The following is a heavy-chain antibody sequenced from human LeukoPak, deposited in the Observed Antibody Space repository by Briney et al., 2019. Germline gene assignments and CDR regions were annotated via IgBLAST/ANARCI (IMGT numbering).Heavy chain of an antibody. V-gene: IGHV3-30*03. CDR3: AREGGTSHYFDY. CDR2: ISTDGSNK. D-gene: IGHD3-16*01. J-gene: IGHJ4*02. Sequence: GGSLRPSCTASGFALSAFGTHWVRHAPGKWLEWVAVISTDGSNKFYADSVKGRFTITRDNSKNTLYLKMGRLIVEDTSVYYCAREGGTSHYFDYWGQGTLVTVSS. CDR1: GFALSAFG.